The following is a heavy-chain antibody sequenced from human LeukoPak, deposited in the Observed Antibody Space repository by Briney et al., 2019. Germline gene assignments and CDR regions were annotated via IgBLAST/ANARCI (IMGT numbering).Heavy chain of an antibody. V-gene: IGHV3-7*01. Sequence: GGSLRLSCATSGFTFSTYAMNWVRQAPGKGLEWVANIKQDGSEKYYVDSVKGRFTISRDNAKNSLYLQMNSLRAEDTAVYYCARAIEVVALWGQGTLVTVSS. CDR1: GFTFSTYA. D-gene: IGHD2-15*01. J-gene: IGHJ4*02. CDR2: IKQDGSEK. CDR3: ARAIEVVAL.